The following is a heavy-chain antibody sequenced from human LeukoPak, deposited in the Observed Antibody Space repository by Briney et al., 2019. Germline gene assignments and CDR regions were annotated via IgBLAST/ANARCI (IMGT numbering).Heavy chain of an antibody. D-gene: IGHD2-8*02. Sequence: SQTRSLTCDISGDSVSSNSAVWNWIRQSPLRGLEWLGRTYYRSNWYNDDAVSVKSRTTINPHTSKNQFSLQLNSVTPEHTAVYFCASAPAGGNFDYWGEGALVSVSS. CDR3: ASAPAGGNFDY. J-gene: IGHJ4*02. CDR2: TYYRSNWYN. CDR1: GDSVSSNSAV. V-gene: IGHV6-1*01.